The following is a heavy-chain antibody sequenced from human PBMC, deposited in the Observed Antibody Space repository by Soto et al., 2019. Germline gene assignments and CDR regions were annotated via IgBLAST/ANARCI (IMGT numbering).Heavy chain of an antibody. CDR2: ISYDGSNK. Sequence: QVQLVESGGGVIQPGRSLRLSCAASGFTFSSYSMHWVRQAPGKGLEWVAVISYDGSNKYYGDSVRGRFAISRDNSKNTLDLQMNSLRTEDTAVYYCAKDGGNWSGGTCSLLLNGFDYWGQGTLVTVPS. D-gene: IGHD2-15*01. V-gene: IGHV3-30*18. CDR3: AKDGGNWSGGTCSLLLNGFDY. J-gene: IGHJ4*02. CDR1: GFTFSSYS.